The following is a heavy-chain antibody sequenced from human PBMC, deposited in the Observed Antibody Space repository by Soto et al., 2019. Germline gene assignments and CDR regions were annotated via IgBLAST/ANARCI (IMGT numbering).Heavy chain of an antibody. J-gene: IGHJ4*02. CDR3: ARARCLIGGFRPNLYYFDY. CDR1: GGTFRTDV. Sequence: QVQLVQSGAEVKKPGSSVRVSCKASGGTFRTDVFSWVRQAPGQGLEWMGGIISMLGTANYAQKFQGRVTITADDSTSTAYMELSSLRFEDTAVYYCARARCLIGGFRPNLYYFDYWGQGTLVTVSS. D-gene: IGHD2-15*01. CDR2: IISMLGTA. V-gene: IGHV1-69*01.